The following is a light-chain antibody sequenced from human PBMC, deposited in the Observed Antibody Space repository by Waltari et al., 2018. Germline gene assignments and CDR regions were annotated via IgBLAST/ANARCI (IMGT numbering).Light chain of an antibody. J-gene: IGLJ1*01. CDR3: NSRDSSGNHYV. Sequence: SSELTQDPAVSVALGPTVRITCQGDSLRSYYASWYPQKPGQAPVLVIYGKNNRPSGIPDRFSGSSSGNTASLTITGAQAEDEADYYCNSRDSSGNHYVFGTGTKVTVL. V-gene: IGLV3-19*01. CDR2: GKN. CDR1: SLRSYY.